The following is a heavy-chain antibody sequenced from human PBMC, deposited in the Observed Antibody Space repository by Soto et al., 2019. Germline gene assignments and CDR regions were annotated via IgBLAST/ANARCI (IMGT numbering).Heavy chain of an antibody. CDR1: GFTFDDYA. J-gene: IGHJ3*02. V-gene: IGHV3-9*01. Sequence: GGSLRLSCAASGFTFDDYAMHWVRQAPGKGLEWVSGISWNSGSIGYADSVKGRFTISRDNAKNSLYLQMNSLRAEDTALYYCAKDIHSSSPWAFDIWGQGTMVTVSS. CDR2: ISWNSGSI. CDR3: AKDIHSSSPWAFDI. D-gene: IGHD6-13*01.